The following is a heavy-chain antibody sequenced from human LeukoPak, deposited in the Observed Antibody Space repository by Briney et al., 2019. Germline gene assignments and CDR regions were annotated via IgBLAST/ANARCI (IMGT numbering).Heavy chain of an antibody. CDR1: GYTFPSYF. CDR2: INPTGGST. V-gene: IGHV1-46*01. CDR3: ARTAARRFDY. J-gene: IGHJ4*02. D-gene: IGHD6-6*01. Sequence: ASVKVSCKAAGYTFPSYFMHWVRQAPGQGLEWMGIINPTGGSTTYAQKFQGRVTMTRDTSTSTVYMELSSPRSADTAVYYCARTAARRFDYWGQGTLATASS.